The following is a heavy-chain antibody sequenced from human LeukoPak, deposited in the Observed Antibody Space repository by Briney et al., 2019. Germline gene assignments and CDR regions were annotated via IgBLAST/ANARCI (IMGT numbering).Heavy chain of an antibody. V-gene: IGHV4-39*07. CDR3: ATSSNWGNFAVGY. CDR2: VFYSGST. CDR1: GGSISSSSYY. Sequence: ASETLSLTCTVSGGSISSSSYYWAWIRQPPGKGLQWIGSVFYSGSTSYNPSLKSRVTISVDTSKNQFSLKLSSVTAADTAVYYCATSSNWGNFAVGYWGQGTLVTVSS. J-gene: IGHJ4*02. D-gene: IGHD7-27*01.